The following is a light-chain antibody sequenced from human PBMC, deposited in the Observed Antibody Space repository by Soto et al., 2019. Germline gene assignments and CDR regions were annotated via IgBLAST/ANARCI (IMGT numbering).Light chain of an antibody. CDR1: QSVGSY. J-gene: IGKJ4*01. Sequence: EIVLTQSPATLSLSPGERATLSCRASQSVGSYLAWYQQKPGQAPRLLIYDASNRATGIPARFSASGSETDFTLTISSLEPDDFAVYYCQQRSNWPLLTFGGGTKVEIK. V-gene: IGKV3-11*01. CDR2: DAS. CDR3: QQRSNWPLLT.